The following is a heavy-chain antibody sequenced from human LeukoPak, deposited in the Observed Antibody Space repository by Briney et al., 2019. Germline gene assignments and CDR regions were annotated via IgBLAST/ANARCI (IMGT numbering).Heavy chain of an antibody. J-gene: IGHJ3*02. CDR1: GFTFSSYG. V-gene: IGHV3-33*06. CDR3: AKDLAYSSGWYDAFDI. Sequence: PGGSLRLSCAASGFTFSSYGMHWVRQAPGKGLEWVAVIWYDGSSKYYADSVKGRFTISRDNSKNTLYLQMNSLRAEDTAVYYCAKDLAYSSGWYDAFDIWGQGTMVTVSS. CDR2: IWYDGSSK. D-gene: IGHD6-19*01.